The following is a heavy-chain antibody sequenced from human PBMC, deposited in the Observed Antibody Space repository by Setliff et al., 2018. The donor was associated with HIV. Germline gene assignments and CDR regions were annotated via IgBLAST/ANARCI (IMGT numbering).Heavy chain of an antibody. CDR3: ARDYPYYESSGYNYLEAFDI. CDR1: GGTFSSYA. V-gene: IGHV1-69*13. D-gene: IGHD3-22*01. Sequence: ASVKVSCKASGGTFSSYAISWVRQAPGQGLEWMGGIIPIFGTANYAQKFQGRVTITADVSTSTAYMELSSLRSEDTAVYNCARDYPYYESSGYNYLEAFDIWGQGTMVTVSS. CDR2: IIPIFGTA. J-gene: IGHJ3*02.